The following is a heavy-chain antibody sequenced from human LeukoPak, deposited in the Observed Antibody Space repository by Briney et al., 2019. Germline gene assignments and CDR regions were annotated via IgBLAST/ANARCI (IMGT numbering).Heavy chain of an antibody. V-gene: IGHV1-2*06. CDR1: GYTFTGYY. CDR2: INPNTGGT. D-gene: IGHD5-24*01. CDR3: ARVGDGLNDGFDI. J-gene: IGHJ3*02. Sequence: AXVKVSCKASGYTFTGYYMNWVRQAPGQGLEWMGRINPNTGGTNYAQNFQGSVTMTRDTSITTVYMELSRLRSDDTAVYYCARVGDGLNDGFDIWGQGTMVTVSS.